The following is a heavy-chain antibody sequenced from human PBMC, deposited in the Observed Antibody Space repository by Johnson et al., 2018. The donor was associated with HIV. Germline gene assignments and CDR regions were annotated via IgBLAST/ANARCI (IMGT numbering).Heavy chain of an antibody. Sequence: VQLVESGGGLVQPGGSLRLSCAASGFTFSSYAMSWVRQAPGKGLEWVSVIYSGGSTYYADSVKGRFTISRDKSKKTLNLQMNSLRAEDTAVYYCARDYQDSRIDAFDIWGQGTMVTVSS. V-gene: IGHV3-66*01. CDR3: ARDYQDSRIDAFDI. CDR1: GFTFSSYA. CDR2: IYSGGST. D-gene: IGHD6-13*01. J-gene: IGHJ3*02.